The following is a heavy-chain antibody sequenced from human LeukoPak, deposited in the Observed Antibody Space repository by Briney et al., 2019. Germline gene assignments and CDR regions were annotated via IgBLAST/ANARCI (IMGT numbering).Heavy chain of an antibody. D-gene: IGHD7-27*01. V-gene: IGHV3-48*01. Sequence: GGSLRLSSAAPGFTFSSYSINWVRQAPGKGLEWVSYINGGSSAIWYADSVKGRFTISRDNAKNSLYLQMNSLRGEDTAMYYCARDRDWGFDYWGQGALVTVSS. J-gene: IGHJ4*02. CDR1: GFTFSSYS. CDR2: INGGSSAI. CDR3: ARDRDWGFDY.